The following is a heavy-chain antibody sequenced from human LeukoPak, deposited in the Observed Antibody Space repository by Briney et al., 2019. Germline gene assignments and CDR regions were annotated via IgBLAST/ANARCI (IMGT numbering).Heavy chain of an antibody. Sequence: PGGSLRLSCAASGFTFSSYEMNWVRQAPGKGLEWVSYISGSGNTIYYADSMKGRFAVSRDNAKNSLYLQMNSLRAEDTAVYYCARPGRPGDAFDVWGQGTMVTVSS. CDR2: ISGSGNTI. CDR1: GFTFSSYE. J-gene: IGHJ3*01. V-gene: IGHV3-48*03. CDR3: ARPGRPGDAFDV.